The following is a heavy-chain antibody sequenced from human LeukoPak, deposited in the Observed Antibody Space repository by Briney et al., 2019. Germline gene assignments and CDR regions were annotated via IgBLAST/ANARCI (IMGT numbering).Heavy chain of an antibody. CDR3: GXXXXXXQPTYYYYYMDV. CDR1: GGSISSYY. Sequence: KTSETLSLTCTVSGGSISSYYWSWIRQPPGKGLEWIGYIYYSRSTNYNPSLKSRVTISVDTSKNQFSLKLSSVTASTTAVYYVGXXXXXXQPTYYYYYMDVWGKGTTVTISS. CDR2: IYYSRST. D-gene: IGHD5-24*01. V-gene: IGHV4-59*12. J-gene: IGHJ6*03.